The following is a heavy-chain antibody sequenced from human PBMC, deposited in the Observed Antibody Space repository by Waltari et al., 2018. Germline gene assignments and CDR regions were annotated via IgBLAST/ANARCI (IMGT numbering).Heavy chain of an antibody. CDR1: GGSISSYY. Sequence: QVQLQESGPGLVKPSETLSLTCTVSGGSISSYYWSWIRQPPGKGLGWIGYTYYSGSTNYNPSLKSRVTISVDTSKNQFSLKLSSVTAADTAVYYCARTGRDRSARPWYYYGMDVWGQGTTVTVSS. CDR2: TYYSGST. D-gene: IGHD6-6*01. CDR3: ARTGRDRSARPWYYYGMDV. J-gene: IGHJ6*02. V-gene: IGHV4-59*01.